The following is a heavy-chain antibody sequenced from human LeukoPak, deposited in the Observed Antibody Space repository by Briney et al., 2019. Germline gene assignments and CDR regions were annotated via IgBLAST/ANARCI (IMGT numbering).Heavy chain of an antibody. CDR2: INHSGST. CDR1: GGSFSGYY. V-gene: IGHV4-34*01. J-gene: IGHJ4*02. D-gene: IGHD6-13*01. Sequence: SETLSLTCAVYGGSFSGYYWSWIRQPPGKGLEWIGEINHSGSTNYNPSLKSRVTISVDTSKNQFSLKLSSVTAADTAVYYCARGLYSSSWPVDYWGQGTLVTVSS. CDR3: ARGLYSSSWPVDY.